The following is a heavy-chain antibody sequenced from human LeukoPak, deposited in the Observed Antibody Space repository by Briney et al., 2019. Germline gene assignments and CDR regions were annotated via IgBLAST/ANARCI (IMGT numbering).Heavy chain of an antibody. V-gene: IGHV1-2*02. Sequence: SVTVSCKASGYTFTGYAIHWVRPAPGQGLDGMGCINPEKRDTGYAHKFQGRVTTTSDTSNSTAYMQLSSLRSDDTAVYYCAKKVRSPSHALDIWGQGTLVTVSS. CDR1: GYTFTGYA. D-gene: IGHD2-15*01. J-gene: IGHJ4*02. CDR2: INPEKRDT. CDR3: AKKVRSPSHALDI.